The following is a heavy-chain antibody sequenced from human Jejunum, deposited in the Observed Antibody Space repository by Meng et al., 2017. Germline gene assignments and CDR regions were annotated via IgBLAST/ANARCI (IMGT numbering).Heavy chain of an antibody. V-gene: IGHV3-23*01. D-gene: IGHD1-26*01. Sequence: GESLKISCAASGFTFSSYAMSWVRQAPGKGLEWVSAISGSGGSTYYADSVKGRFTISRDNSKNTLYLQMNSLRAEDTAVYYCAKDLGWYSGSYYPVDYWGQGTLVTVSS. J-gene: IGHJ4*02. CDR1: GFTFSSYA. CDR3: AKDLGWYSGSYYPVDY. CDR2: ISGSGGST.